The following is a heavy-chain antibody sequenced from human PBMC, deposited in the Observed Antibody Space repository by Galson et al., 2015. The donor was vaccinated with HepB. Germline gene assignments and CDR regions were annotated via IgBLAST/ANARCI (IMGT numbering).Heavy chain of an antibody. V-gene: IGHV3-15*04. D-gene: IGHD2-15*01. CDR3: STTSGSG. Sequence: SLRLSCAASGVTFSDAWMNWVRQAPGKGLEWVGRIVRKTFGGTTDYAAPVKDRFSISRDDSKNTLYLQMDSLKTDDTAVYYCSTTSGSGWGQGTLVTVSS. CDR2: IVRKTFGGTT. J-gene: IGHJ4*02. CDR1: GVTFSDAW.